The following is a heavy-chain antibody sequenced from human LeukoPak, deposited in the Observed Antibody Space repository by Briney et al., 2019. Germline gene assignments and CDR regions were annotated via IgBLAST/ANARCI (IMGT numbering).Heavy chain of an antibody. CDR2: IKQDGSEK. J-gene: IGHJ5*02. CDR1: GFTFSCYA. V-gene: IGHV3-7*01. Sequence: GGSLRLSCAASGFTFSCYAMSWVRQAPGKGLEWVANIKQDGSEKYYVDSVKGRFTISRDNAKNSLYLQMNSLRAEDTAVYYCARLAKNWFDPWGQGTLVTVSS. CDR3: ARLAKNWFDP.